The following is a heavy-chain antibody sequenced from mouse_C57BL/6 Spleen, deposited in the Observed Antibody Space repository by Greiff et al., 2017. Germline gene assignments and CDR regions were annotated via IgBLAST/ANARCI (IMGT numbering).Heavy chain of an antibody. V-gene: IGHV1-50*01. D-gene: IGHD2-1*01. Sequence: QVQLQQPGAELVKPGASVQLSCKASGYTFTSYWMQWVKQRPGQGLEWIGEIDPSDSYTNYNQKFKGKATLTVDTSSSTAYMQLSSLTSEDSAIYYCAAYGNFFAYWGQGTLVAVSA. CDR2: IDPSDSYT. J-gene: IGHJ3*01. CDR3: AAYGNFFAY. CDR1: GYTFTSYW.